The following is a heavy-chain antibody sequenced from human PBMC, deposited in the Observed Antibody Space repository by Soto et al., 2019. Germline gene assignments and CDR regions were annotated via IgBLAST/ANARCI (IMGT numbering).Heavy chain of an antibody. CDR2: IYYSGNT. D-gene: IGHD3-16*01. V-gene: IGHV4-30-4*01. Sequence: SETLSLTCTVSGGSTSSDNYWSWIRQPPGKGLEWIGHIYYSGNTDYNPSLKSLLAISIDTSKNQFSLKLSSGTAADTAVYFCAREGGESSDGLYYFDSWGQGSLVTVSS. CDR1: GGSTSSDNY. J-gene: IGHJ4*02. CDR3: AREGGESSDGLYYFDS.